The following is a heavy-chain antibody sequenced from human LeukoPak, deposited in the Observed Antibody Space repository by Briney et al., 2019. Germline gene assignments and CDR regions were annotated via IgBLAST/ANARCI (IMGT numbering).Heavy chain of an antibody. CDR2: ISGSGGST. Sequence: GGSLRLSCAASGFTFSSYAMSWVRQAPGKGLEWVSAISGSGGSTYYADSVKGRFTISRDNSKNTLYLQMNSLRAEDTAVYYCAKGGRYHDILTGSPEFDPWGQGTLVTVYS. CDR3: AKGGRYHDILTGSPEFDP. J-gene: IGHJ5*02. CDR1: GFTFSSYA. V-gene: IGHV3-23*01. D-gene: IGHD3-9*01.